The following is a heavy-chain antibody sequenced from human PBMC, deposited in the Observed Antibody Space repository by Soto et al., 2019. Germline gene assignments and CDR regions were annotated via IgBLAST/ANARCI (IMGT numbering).Heavy chain of an antibody. V-gene: IGHV3-74*01. J-gene: IGHJ3*02. Sequence: QLVESGGDLVQPGGSLRLSCAVSGFTFRSYWMHWVRQAPGKGLVWVSRVDNDGGNTIYADSVRGRFTVSRDNAKNTVFLQLNSLRADDTAVYYCARGGFNHAFDIWCQGTMVTVSS. CDR1: GFTFRSYW. CDR2: VDNDGGNT. CDR3: ARGGFNHAFDI.